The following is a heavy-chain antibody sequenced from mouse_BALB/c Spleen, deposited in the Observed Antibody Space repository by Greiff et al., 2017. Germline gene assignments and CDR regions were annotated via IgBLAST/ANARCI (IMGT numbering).Heavy chain of an antibody. Sequence: QVQLQHPGAELVKPGASVQLSCKASGYTFTSYYMYWVKQRPGQGLEWIGGINPSNGGTNFNEKFKSKATLTVDKSSSTAYMQLSSLTSEDSAVYYCTKLGRGFDYWGQGTTLTVSS. D-gene: IGHD4-1*01. J-gene: IGHJ2*01. CDR1: GYTFTSYY. V-gene: IGHV1S81*02. CDR3: TKLGRGFDY. CDR2: INPSNGGT.